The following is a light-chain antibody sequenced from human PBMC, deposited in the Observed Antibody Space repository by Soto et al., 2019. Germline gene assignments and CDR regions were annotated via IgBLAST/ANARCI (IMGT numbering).Light chain of an antibody. J-gene: IGLJ1*01. CDR3: AAWDDSLNGYV. CDR1: RSNIGGNT. Sequence: QSVLTQPLSASGTPGQRVTISCSGSRSNIGGNTVNWYQQLPGTAPKLVIYSSNQRPSGVPDRFSGSKSDTSASLAISGLQSEDEADYFCAAWDDSLNGYVFGTGTKVTVL. V-gene: IGLV1-44*01. CDR2: SSN.